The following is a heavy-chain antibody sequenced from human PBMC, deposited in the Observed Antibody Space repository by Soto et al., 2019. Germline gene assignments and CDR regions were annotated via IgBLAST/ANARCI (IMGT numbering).Heavy chain of an antibody. V-gene: IGHV1-18*04. J-gene: IGHJ5*02. Sequence: GASVKVSCKASGYTFTSYGISWVRQAPGQGLEWMGWISAYNGNTNYPQKLQGRVTMTTDTSTSTAYMELRRLRSDDTAVYYCARDHCSSTSCYTSWFDPWGQGTLVTVSS. D-gene: IGHD2-2*02. CDR1: GYTFTSYG. CDR3: ARDHCSSTSCYTSWFDP. CDR2: ISAYNGNT.